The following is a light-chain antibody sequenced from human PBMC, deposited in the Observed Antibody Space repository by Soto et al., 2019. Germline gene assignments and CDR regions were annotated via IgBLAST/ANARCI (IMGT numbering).Light chain of an antibody. CDR2: DAS. Sequence: DIQRTQAPSTLSASIGDRVTITCRASLNFERWLAWYQQKQGRAPKLLISDASTLETGVPSIFSGGGSGTEFTLTISNLQADDFATYYCQHCDTYWAFGPGTRVEVE. CDR3: QHCDTYWA. CDR1: LNFERW. V-gene: IGKV1-5*01. J-gene: IGKJ1*01.